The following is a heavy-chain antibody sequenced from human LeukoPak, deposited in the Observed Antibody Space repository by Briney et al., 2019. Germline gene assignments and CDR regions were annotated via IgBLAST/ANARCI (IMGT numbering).Heavy chain of an antibody. CDR2: INPNSGGT. Sequence: ASVKVSCKASGYTFTGYYMHWVRQAPGQGLEWMGWINPNSGGTNYAQKFQGRVTMTRDTSVSTAYMELSSLRSDDTAVYYCARRGYTFGYESAVYYYFMDVWGKGTTVTISS. V-gene: IGHV1-2*02. J-gene: IGHJ6*03. CDR1: GYTFTGYY. CDR3: ARRGYTFGYESAVYYYFMDV. D-gene: IGHD5-18*01.